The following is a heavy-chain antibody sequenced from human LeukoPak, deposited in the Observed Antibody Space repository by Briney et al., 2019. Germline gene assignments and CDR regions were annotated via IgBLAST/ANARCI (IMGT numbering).Heavy chain of an antibody. V-gene: IGHV1-8*01. J-gene: IGHJ5*02. D-gene: IGHD2-2*01. Sequence: AASVKVSCMASGYTFTSYDINWVRQATGQGLEWMGWMNPNSGNTGYAQKLQGRVTMTRNTSISTAYMELSSLRSEDTAVYYCASCLGTYCSSTGFDPWGQGTLVTVSS. CDR2: MNPNSGNT. CDR3: ASCLGTYCSSTGFDP. CDR1: GYTFTSYD.